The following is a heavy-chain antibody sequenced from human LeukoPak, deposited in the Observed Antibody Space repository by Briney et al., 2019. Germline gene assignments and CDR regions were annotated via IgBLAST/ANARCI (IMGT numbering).Heavy chain of an antibody. D-gene: IGHD3-22*01. CDR2: IYYSGST. Sequence: GSLRLSCVASGFTFSNYSMNWVRQAPGKGLEWIGYIYYSGSTNYNPSLKSRVTISVDTSKNQFSLKLSSVTAADTAVYYCARSYYDSSDYYFTSWGQGILVTVSS. CDR3: ARSYYDSSDYYFTS. V-gene: IGHV4-59*08. CDR1: GFTFSNYS. J-gene: IGHJ4*02.